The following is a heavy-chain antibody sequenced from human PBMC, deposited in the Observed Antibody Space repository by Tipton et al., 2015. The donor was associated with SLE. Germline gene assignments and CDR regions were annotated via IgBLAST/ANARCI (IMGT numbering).Heavy chain of an antibody. Sequence: TLSLTCTVSGGSISSSSYYWGWIRQPPGKGLEWIANIYYSGGTNYNPSLQSRVTISLDTSKNQFSLKLSSVTAADTAVYYCAREGLRSYEIWGQGTMVTVSS. CDR2: IYYSGGT. J-gene: IGHJ3*02. CDR1: GGSISSSSYY. CDR3: AREGLRSYEI. V-gene: IGHV4-61*01. D-gene: IGHD5-24*01.